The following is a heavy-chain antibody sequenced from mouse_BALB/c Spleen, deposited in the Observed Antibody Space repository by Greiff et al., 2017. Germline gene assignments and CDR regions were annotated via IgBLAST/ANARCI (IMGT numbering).Heavy chain of an antibody. CDR3: ARENWDDAMDY. J-gene: IGHJ4*01. Sequence: QVQLQQSGPGLVAPSQSLSISCTVSGFSLTSYGVHWVRQPPGKGLEWLGVIWAGGSTNYNSALMSRLSISKDNSKSQVFLKMNSLQTDDTAMYYCARENWDDAMDYWGQGTSVTVSS. CDR1: GFSLTSYG. D-gene: IGHD4-1*01. V-gene: IGHV2-9*02. CDR2: IWAGGST.